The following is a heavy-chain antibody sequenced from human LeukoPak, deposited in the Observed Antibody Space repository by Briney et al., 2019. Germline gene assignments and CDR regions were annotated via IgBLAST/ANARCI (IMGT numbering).Heavy chain of an antibody. CDR1: GGSFSGYY. Sequence: PSETLSLTCAVYGGSFSGYYWSWIRQPPGKGLEWIGEINHSGSTNYNPSLKSRVTISVDTSKNQFSLKLSSVTAADTAVYYCARFTYDFWSGYDDAFDIWGQGTMVTVSS. CDR2: INHSGST. V-gene: IGHV4-34*01. CDR3: ARFTYDFWSGYDDAFDI. D-gene: IGHD3-3*01. J-gene: IGHJ3*02.